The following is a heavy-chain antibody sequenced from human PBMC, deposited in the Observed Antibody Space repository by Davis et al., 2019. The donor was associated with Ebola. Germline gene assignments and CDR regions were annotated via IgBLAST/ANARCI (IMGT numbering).Heavy chain of an antibody. CDR2: INGDGSTT. CDR3: LHYYDSSGYYRRGFEY. V-gene: IGHV3-74*01. D-gene: IGHD3-22*01. CDR1: GFTFSSYW. Sequence: PGGSLRLSCAASGFTFSSYWMHWVRQAPGKGLVWVSRINGDGSTTTYADSVKGRFTISRDNAKNTLYLHMNSLRAEDTAVYYCLHYYDSSGYYRRGFEYWGQGTLVIVSS. J-gene: IGHJ4*02.